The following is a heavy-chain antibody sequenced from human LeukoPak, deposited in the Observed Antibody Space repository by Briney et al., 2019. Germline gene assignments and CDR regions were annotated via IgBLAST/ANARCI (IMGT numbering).Heavy chain of an antibody. J-gene: IGHJ4*02. Sequence: GGSLRLSCAASGFTFSSYAMGWVRQAPGKGLEWVSSISSSSNYIYYAESMKGRFTISRDNAKNSLYLQMNSLRAEDTAIYYCVRDVINEFDYWGQGTLVTVSS. CDR2: ISSSSNYI. CDR3: VRDVINEFDY. CDR1: GFTFSSYA. V-gene: IGHV3-21*01. D-gene: IGHD3-10*01.